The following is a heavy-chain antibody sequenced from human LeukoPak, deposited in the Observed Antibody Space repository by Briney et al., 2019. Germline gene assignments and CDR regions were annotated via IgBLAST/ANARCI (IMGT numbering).Heavy chain of an antibody. CDR3: ARAGLSYATTVTTGWFDP. V-gene: IGHV4-4*07. Sequence: SETLSLTCSVSGGSISSYYWSWIRQPAPKELEWSGRIYRSGSTNYYPPLKSRVTMTVDTSNNQFSLKLSSVTAADTAVYYCARAGLSYATTVTTGWFDPWGQGTLVTVSS. CDR1: GGSISSYY. CDR2: IYRSGST. J-gene: IGHJ5*02. D-gene: IGHD4-17*01.